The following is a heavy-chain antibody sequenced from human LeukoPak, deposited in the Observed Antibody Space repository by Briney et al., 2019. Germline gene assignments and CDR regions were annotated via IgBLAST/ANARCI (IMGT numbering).Heavy chain of an antibody. CDR3: ARGRQDVTMIVVVMTAVSYYLDV. J-gene: IGHJ6*03. V-gene: IGHV4-34*01. Sequence: SETLSLTCAVYGGSFSGFYWTWIRQTPEKGLEWIGEMNPSGSTSYNPSLKSRVTISVDTSKNQFSLKLSSVTAADTAVYYCARGRQDVTMIVVVMTAVSYYLDVWGKGTTVTVS. CDR2: MNPSGST. D-gene: IGHD3-22*01. CDR1: GGSFSGFY.